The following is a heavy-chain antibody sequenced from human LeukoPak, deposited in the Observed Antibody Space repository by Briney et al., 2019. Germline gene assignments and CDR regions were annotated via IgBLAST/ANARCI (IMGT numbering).Heavy chain of an antibody. J-gene: IGHJ4*02. V-gene: IGHV3-30*02. D-gene: IGHD6-13*01. CDR1: GFTFSSYG. CDR2: IRYDGSNK. CDR3: ARGRKLAAAGTFGKGSFGY. Sequence: PGGSLRLSCAASGFTFSSYGMHWVRQAPGKGLEWVAFIRYDGSNKYYADSVKGRFTISRDNSKNTLYLQMNSLRAEDTAVYYCARGRKLAAAGTFGKGSFGYWGQGTLVTVSS.